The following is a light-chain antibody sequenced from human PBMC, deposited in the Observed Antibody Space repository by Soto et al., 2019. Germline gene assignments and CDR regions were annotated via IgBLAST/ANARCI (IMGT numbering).Light chain of an antibody. Sequence: EIVMTQSPLSLPVTPGEPASISCRSSQSLLNSDDGNTYLDWYLQKPGQSPQLLIYTLSYRAPGVPDRFSGSGSGTDFTLKISRVEAEDVGIYYCMQRIEFPLTFGGGTKVDIK. J-gene: IGKJ4*01. CDR1: QSLLNSDDGNTY. CDR2: TLS. CDR3: MQRIEFPLT. V-gene: IGKV2-40*01.